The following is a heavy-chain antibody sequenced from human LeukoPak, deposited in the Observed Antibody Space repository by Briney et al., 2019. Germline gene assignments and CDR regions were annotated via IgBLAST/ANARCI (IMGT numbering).Heavy chain of an antibody. J-gene: IGHJ6*02. D-gene: IGHD2-2*01. CDR3: AKGPAASYYYYGMDV. Sequence: GRSLRLSCAASGFTFDDYAMHWVRQAPGKGLEWVSGISWNSGSMGYADSVKGRFTISRDNAKNSLYLQMNSLRAEDTALYYCAKGPAASYYYYGMDVWGQGTTVTVSS. CDR1: GFTFDDYA. V-gene: IGHV3-9*01. CDR2: ISWNSGSM.